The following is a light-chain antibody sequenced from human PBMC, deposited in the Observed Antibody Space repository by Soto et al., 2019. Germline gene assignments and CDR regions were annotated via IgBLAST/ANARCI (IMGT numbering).Light chain of an antibody. Sequence: EIVLTQSPATVSLSPGERATLSCRASQSVGSYLVWFQQKPGQAPRLLIYDASKRATGIPARFSGSGSGTDFTLTMSSLEPEDFAVYYCQQRSIWPLTFGPGTKVDVK. CDR2: DAS. J-gene: IGKJ3*01. CDR3: QQRSIWPLT. V-gene: IGKV3-11*01. CDR1: QSVGSY.